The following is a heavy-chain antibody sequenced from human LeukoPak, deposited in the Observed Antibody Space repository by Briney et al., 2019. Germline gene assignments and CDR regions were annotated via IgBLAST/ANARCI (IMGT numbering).Heavy chain of an antibody. CDR2: IKSKTDGGTT. J-gene: IGHJ4*02. CDR1: GFTFSNAR. CDR3: TVYSMVRGVILSFYFDY. D-gene: IGHD3-10*01. Sequence: GGSLRLSCAASGFTFSNARMSWVRQAPGKGLEWVGRIKSKTDGGTTDYAAPVKGRFTISRDDSKNTLYLQMNSLKTEDTAVYYCTVYSMVRGVILSFYFDYWGQGTLVTVSS. V-gene: IGHV3-15*01.